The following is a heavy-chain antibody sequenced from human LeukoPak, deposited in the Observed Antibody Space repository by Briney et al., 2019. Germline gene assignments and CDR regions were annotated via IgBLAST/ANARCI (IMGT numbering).Heavy chain of an antibody. CDR3: AKDFDGYSYGILDT. D-gene: IGHD5-18*01. V-gene: IGHV3-30*02. J-gene: IGHJ5*02. Sequence: PGGSLRLSGAASGFTSSIYGMHWVRQAPGKGLEWVAFIRNDGKNKYYGDSVKGRITISRDNSQNTLYLQVNSLRAEDTAVYYCAKDFDGYSYGILDTWGQGTLVTVSS. CDR2: IRNDGKNK. CDR1: GFTSSIYG.